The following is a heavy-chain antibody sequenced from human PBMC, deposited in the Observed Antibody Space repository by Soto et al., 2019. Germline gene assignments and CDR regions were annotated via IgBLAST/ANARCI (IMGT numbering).Heavy chain of an antibody. CDR1: GGTFGRNT. Sequence: QVHLVQSVAEVKKPGSSVRVSCTVSGGTFGRNTIVWVRQAPEQGLECMGHIVPIFGTFKYAQKFQGRVTFTADESTTTAYMDLSSLTSEDTVVYFCARDLNWALDYWGQGTLVTVSS. D-gene: IGHD7-27*01. V-gene: IGHV1-69*01. J-gene: IGHJ4*02. CDR3: ARDLNWALDY. CDR2: IVPIFGTF.